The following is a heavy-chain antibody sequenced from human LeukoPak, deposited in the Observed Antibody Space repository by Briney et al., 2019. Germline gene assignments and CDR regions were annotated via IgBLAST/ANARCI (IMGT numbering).Heavy chain of an antibody. Sequence: PGGSLRLSCAASGFTFSSYGMHWVRQAPGKGLEWVAVISYDGSNKYYADSVKGRFTISRDNSKNTLYLQMNSLRAEDTAVYYCAKTVTFGGVGSYFDYWAREPWSPSPQ. V-gene: IGHV3-30*18. CDR1: GFTFSSYG. CDR3: AKTVTFGGVGSYFDY. CDR2: ISYDGSNK. D-gene: IGHD3-16*01. J-gene: IGHJ4*02.